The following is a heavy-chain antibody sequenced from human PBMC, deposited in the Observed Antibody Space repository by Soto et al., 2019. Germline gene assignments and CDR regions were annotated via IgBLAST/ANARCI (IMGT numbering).Heavy chain of an antibody. CDR1: GGTLSSYA. CDR3: AGTREIPYYHGMDV. CDR2: IIPIFGSA. V-gene: IGHV1-69*13. Sequence: ASVKVSCKAPGGTLSSYAINWVRQAPGQGLEWMGGIIPIFGSANYAPKFQGRVTISADGSTSTAYMEVSSLRSGDTAVYYCAGTREIPYYHGMDVWGQGTTVTVSS. D-gene: IGHD2-2*02. J-gene: IGHJ6*02.